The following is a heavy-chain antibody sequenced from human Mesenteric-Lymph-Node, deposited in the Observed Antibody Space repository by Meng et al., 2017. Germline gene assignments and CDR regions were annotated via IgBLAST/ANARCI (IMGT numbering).Heavy chain of an antibody. CDR3: ATSAAAGDS. D-gene: IGHD6-13*01. J-gene: IGHJ5*01. V-gene: IGHV3-11*01. CDR1: GFTFSDHH. Sequence: QVQLVESGGGLVKHGWSLRLSCAASGFTFSDHHMTWIRQAPGKGLECISYISSSGNIIHYADSVKGRFTISRDNAKNSLYLQMNSLRADDTALYYCATSAAAGDSWGQGTLVTVSS. CDR2: ISSSGNII.